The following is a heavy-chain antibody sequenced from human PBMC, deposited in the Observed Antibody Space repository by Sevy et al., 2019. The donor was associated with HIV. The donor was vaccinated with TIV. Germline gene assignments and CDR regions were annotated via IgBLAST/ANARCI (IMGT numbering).Heavy chain of an antibody. J-gene: IGHJ3*02. Sequence: GGSLILSCAASGFTFSSYSMNWVRQAPGKGLEWVSFISGLSNYIYYADSVKGRFTISRDNAKNSVYLQMNSLRAEDTALYYCARDPLSTLFDASDIWGQGTMVTVSS. V-gene: IGHV3-21*01. D-gene: IGHD2-15*01. CDR3: ARDPLSTLFDASDI. CDR2: ISGLSNYI. CDR1: GFTFSSYS.